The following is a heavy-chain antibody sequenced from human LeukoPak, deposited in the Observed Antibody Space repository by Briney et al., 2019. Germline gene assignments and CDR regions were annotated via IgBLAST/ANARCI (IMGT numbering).Heavy chain of an antibody. CDR3: TRDPLRYLRVGHYDY. D-gene: IGHD3-9*01. J-gene: IGHJ4*02. CDR2: IDHDSSHI. Sequence: PGGSLRLSCAASGFTFSTSAMNWVRQVPGKGLEWVSSIDHDSSHIYYAASVRGRFTISRDNARDSVYLQMDSLRVEDTAVYYCTRDPLRYLRVGHYDYWGQGTLVAVSS. V-gene: IGHV3-21*01. CDR1: GFTFSTSA.